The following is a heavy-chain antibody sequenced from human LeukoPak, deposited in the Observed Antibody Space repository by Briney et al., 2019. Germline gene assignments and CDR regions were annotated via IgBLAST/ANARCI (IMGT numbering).Heavy chain of an antibody. J-gene: IGHJ3*02. V-gene: IGHV3-23*01. D-gene: IGHD6-19*01. CDR3: AKGYSSGWYAGDDAFDI. Sequence: GGSLRLSCAASGFTFSSYAMSWARQAPGKGLEWVSATSGSGGSTYYADSVKGRFTISRDNSKNTLYLQMNSLRAEDTAVYYCAKGYSSGWYAGDDAFDIWGQGTMVTVSS. CDR2: TSGSGGST. CDR1: GFTFSSYA.